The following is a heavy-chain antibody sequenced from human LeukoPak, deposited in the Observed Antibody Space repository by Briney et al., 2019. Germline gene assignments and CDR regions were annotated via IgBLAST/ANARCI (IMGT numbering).Heavy chain of an antibody. J-gene: IGHJ4*02. CDR2: ISSSSSTI. Sequence: GGSLRLSCAASGFTFSSYSMNWVRQAPGKGLEWVSYISSSSSTIYHADSVKGRFTISRDNAKNSLYLQMNSLRAEDTAVYYCARETPDYGDYRGAYYFDYWGQGTLVTVSS. V-gene: IGHV3-48*01. D-gene: IGHD4-17*01. CDR3: ARETPDYGDYRGAYYFDY. CDR1: GFTFSSYS.